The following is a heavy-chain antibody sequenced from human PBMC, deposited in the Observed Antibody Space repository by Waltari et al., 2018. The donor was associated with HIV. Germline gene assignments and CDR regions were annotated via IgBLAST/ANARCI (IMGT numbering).Heavy chain of an antibody. J-gene: IGHJ4*02. D-gene: IGHD2-2*01. CDR2: IYTGST. CDR1: GGSVSSGPYY. CDR3: ATWAGYCSSVSCFYYFDN. V-gene: IGHV4-61*01. Sequence: QVHLQESGPGLVKPSETLSLSCTVSGGSVSSGPYYWSWIRQSPGKGLECIGYIYTGSTNYNPPLKSRVNISADTSKNQFSLSLSSVTAADTAVYYCATWAGYCSSVSCFYYFDNWGQGTLVTVSS.